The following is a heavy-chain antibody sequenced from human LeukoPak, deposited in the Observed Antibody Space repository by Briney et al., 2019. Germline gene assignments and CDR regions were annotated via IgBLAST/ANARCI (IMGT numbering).Heavy chain of an antibody. CDR3: ASTGTYCSGGSCYYYGMDV. CDR2: IYTSGST. Sequence: SETLSLTCTVSGGSISSYYWSWIRQPAGKGLEWIGRIYTSGSTNYNPSPKSRVTISVDTSKNQFSLKLSSVTAADTAVYYCASTGTYCSGGSCYYYGMDVWGQGTTVTVSS. V-gene: IGHV4-4*07. D-gene: IGHD2-15*01. J-gene: IGHJ6*02. CDR1: GGSISSYY.